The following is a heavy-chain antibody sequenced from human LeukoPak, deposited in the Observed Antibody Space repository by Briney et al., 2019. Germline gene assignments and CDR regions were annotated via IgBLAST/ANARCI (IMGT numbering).Heavy chain of an antibody. D-gene: IGHD3-22*01. V-gene: IGHV3-23*01. CDR2: ISGSGGST. J-gene: IGHJ4*02. Sequence: LSLTCTVSGGSISSGDYYWSWIRQAPGKGLEWVSAISGSGGSTYYADSVEGRFTISRDNSKNTLYLQMNSLRAEDTAVYYCAKDPRITMIVVVTNSGQGTLVTVSS. CDR1: GGSISSGDYY. CDR3: AKDPRITMIVVVTN.